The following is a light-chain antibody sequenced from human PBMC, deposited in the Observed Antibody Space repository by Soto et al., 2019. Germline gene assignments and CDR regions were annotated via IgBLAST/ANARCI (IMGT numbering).Light chain of an antibody. J-gene: IGLJ1*01. CDR2: SDN. Sequence: QSVLTQPPSASGTPGQRVANSCSGSSSNIAGNAVNWFQQLPGTAPKLLIYSDNHRPSGVPDRFSGSKSGTSASLAISGLQSEDEADYYCATWADSLNTYVFGAGTKVTVL. CDR1: SSNIAGNA. CDR3: ATWADSLNTYV. V-gene: IGLV1-44*01.